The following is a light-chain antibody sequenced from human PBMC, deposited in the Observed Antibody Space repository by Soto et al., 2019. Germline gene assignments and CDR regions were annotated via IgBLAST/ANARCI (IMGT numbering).Light chain of an antibody. CDR1: SSDVGGYNY. J-gene: IGLJ2*01. CDR3: TSYTSSNTAV. Sequence: QSALTQPASVSGSPGQSITISCTGTSSDVGGYNYVSWYQHHPGKAPKLMIYEVSNRPSGVSNRFSGSKSGNTASLTISGLQAEDEADYYCTSYTSSNTAVFGGGTKLTVL. CDR2: EVS. V-gene: IGLV2-14*01.